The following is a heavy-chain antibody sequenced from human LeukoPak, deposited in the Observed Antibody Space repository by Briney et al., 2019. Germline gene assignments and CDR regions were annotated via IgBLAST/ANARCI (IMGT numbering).Heavy chain of an antibody. CDR1: GYTFTGYY. J-gene: IGHJ4*02. V-gene: IGHV1-2*05. Sequence: ASVKVSCKASGYTFTGYYVHWVRQAPGQGLEWMGRINPNSGDTNYAQKFQGRVTMTRDTSISTAYMELSRLRSDDTVVYYCARDYCGGDCFPDYWGQGTLVTVSS. CDR2: INPNSGDT. D-gene: IGHD2-21*02. CDR3: ARDYCGGDCFPDY.